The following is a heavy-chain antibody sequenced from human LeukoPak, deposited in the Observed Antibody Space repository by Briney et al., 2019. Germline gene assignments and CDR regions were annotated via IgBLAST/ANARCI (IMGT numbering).Heavy chain of an antibody. CDR2: ITGTGGST. V-gene: IGHV3-23*01. CDR1: GFTFSTYA. Sequence: GGSLRLSCAASGFTFSTYAMSWVRQAPGKGLEWVSAITGTGGSTYYADSVKGRFTISGDNSKNTLYLQMNSLRVEDTAVYYCAKRGGSSTPGFFDYWGQGTLVTVSS. J-gene: IGHJ4*02. D-gene: IGHD1-26*01. CDR3: AKRGGSSTPGFFDY.